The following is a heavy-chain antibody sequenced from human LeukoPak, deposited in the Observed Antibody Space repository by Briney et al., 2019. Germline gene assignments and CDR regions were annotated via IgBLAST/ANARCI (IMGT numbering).Heavy chain of an antibody. CDR2: ISSSGSTI. CDR3: ARGGNYVLLYI. D-gene: IGHD3-10*01. Sequence: GGSLRLSCAASGFTFSSYEMNWVRQAPGKGLEWVSYISSSGSTIYYADSVKGRFTISRDDSKNTLYLQMNSLRAEDTAMYYCARGGNYVLLYIWGQGTLVTVSS. J-gene: IGHJ4*02. V-gene: IGHV3-48*03. CDR1: GFTFSSYE.